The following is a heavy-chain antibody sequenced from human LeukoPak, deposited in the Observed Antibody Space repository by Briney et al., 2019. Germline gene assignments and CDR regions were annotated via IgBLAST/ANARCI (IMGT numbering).Heavy chain of an antibody. D-gene: IGHD1-26*01. Sequence: ASVKVSFKASGYNLNSYGITWVRQAPGQGLEWMGWISAYNGNTDYAQKFQGRVIMTTDTSTSTVYMELRSLRSDDTAIYYCARDSGSYSTTFHYWGQGTLVTVSS. CDR1: GYNLNSYG. V-gene: IGHV1-18*01. J-gene: IGHJ4*02. CDR2: ISAYNGNT. CDR3: ARDSGSYSTTFHY.